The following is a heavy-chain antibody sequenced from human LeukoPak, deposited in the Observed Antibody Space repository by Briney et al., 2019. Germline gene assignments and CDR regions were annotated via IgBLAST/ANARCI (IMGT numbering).Heavy chain of an antibody. CDR2: IRSEAYGGTT. D-gene: IGHD3-22*01. CDR3: TRDQDYEDGMDV. Sequence: GGSLRLSCTASGFTVGDYAMSWFRQAPGKGLEWVGFIRSEAYGGTTEYAASVKGRFTISRDDSKSIAYLQMNSLKTEDTAVYYCTRDQDYEDGMDVWGQGTTVTVSS. J-gene: IGHJ6*02. V-gene: IGHV3-49*03. CDR1: GFTVGDYA.